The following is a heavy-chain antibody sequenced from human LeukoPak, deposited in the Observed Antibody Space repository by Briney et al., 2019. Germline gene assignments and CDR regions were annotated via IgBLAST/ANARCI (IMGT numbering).Heavy chain of an antibody. V-gene: IGHV4-59*08. CDR1: GGSTSSYC. CDR2: ISDSGRT. J-gene: IGHJ3*02. Sequence: PSETLSLTCTVAGGSTSSYCWSWIRQSLGKGLEWIGYISDSGRTKYNLSLDSRVAILRDTSKNQLSLQLTCVTAADTAVFYCARHFMDRVGYRDALDMWGQGTMVSVSS. D-gene: IGHD5-18*01. CDR3: ARHFMDRVGYRDALDM.